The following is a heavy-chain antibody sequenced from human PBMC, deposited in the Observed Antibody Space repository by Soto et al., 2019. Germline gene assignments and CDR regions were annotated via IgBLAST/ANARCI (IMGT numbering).Heavy chain of an antibody. CDR1: GFTFGDYS. J-gene: IGHJ6*02. Sequence: GGSLRLSCTASGFTFGDYSMSWFRQAPGKGLEWVGFIRSKAYGGTTEYAASVKGRFTISRDDSKSIAYLQMNSLKTEDTAVYYCTRINYDILTGYYYGMDVWGQGTTVTVSS. D-gene: IGHD3-9*01. V-gene: IGHV3-49*03. CDR3: TRINYDILTGYYYGMDV. CDR2: IRSKAYGGTT.